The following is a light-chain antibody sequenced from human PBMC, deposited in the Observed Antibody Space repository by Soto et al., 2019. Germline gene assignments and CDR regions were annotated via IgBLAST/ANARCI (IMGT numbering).Light chain of an antibody. CDR2: INYDGTH. CDR1: SGYSTYA. Sequence: QLVLTQSPSASASLGASVKLTCTLSSGYSTYAIAWHQQQSEKGPRFLIQINYDGTHSKGDGFFDRFSGSSSGAERHLTISSLQSEDEADYYCQSLGTGIQVFGGGTKLTVL. CDR3: QSLGTGIQV. V-gene: IGLV4-69*01. J-gene: IGLJ3*02.